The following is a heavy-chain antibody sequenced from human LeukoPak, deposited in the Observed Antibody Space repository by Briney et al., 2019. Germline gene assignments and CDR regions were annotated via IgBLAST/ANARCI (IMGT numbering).Heavy chain of an antibody. CDR2: ISGSGDRT. V-gene: IGHV3-23*01. D-gene: IGHD3-22*01. CDR3: AKRDNNDYYTGLHVFDI. Sequence: PGGSLRLPCEASGFTFSTYAMTWVRQAPGKGPQWVSGISGSGDRTYYTDSVKGRFTISRDNSKNTVDLQMNSLRAEDTAVYYCAKRDNNDYYTGLHVFDIWGQGTMVTVSS. CDR1: GFTFSTYA. J-gene: IGHJ3*02.